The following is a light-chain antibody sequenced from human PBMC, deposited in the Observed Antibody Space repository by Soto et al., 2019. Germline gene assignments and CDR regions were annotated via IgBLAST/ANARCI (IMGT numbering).Light chain of an antibody. CDR2: SDG. J-gene: IGLJ3*02. Sequence: QSALTQPPSASGTPGQSLTISCAGSSSNIGSHYVYWYQHLPGTAAKLLIFSDGQRPSGVADRFFGSKSGTSASLAISGLRSEDEAHYYCAVWDASLTGWVFGGGTQLTVL. CDR1: SSNIGSHY. V-gene: IGLV1-47*02. CDR3: AVWDASLTGWV.